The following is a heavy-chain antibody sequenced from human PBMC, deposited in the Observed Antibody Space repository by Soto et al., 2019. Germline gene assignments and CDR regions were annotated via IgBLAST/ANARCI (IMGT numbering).Heavy chain of an antibody. CDR3: ARDRGVAARPGYYYYGMDV. V-gene: IGHV4-31*03. CDR2: IYYSGST. CDR1: GGSISSGGYY. Sequence: QVQLQESGPGLVKPSQTLSLTCTVSGGSISSGGYYWSWIRQHPGKGLEWIGYIYYSGSTYYNPSLKSRVTTSVDTSKNQFSLKLSSVTAADTAVYYCARDRGVAARPGYYYYGMDVWGQGTTVTVSS. J-gene: IGHJ6*02. D-gene: IGHD6-6*01.